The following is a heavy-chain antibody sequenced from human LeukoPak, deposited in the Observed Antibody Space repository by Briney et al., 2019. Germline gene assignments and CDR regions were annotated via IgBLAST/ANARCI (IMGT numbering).Heavy chain of an antibody. J-gene: IGHJ4*02. CDR1: GYTFTGYY. CDR2: INPNSGGT. D-gene: IGHD2-2*02. V-gene: IGHV1-2*02. Sequence: ASVKVSCKASGYTFTGYYMYWVRQAPGQGLEWMGWINPNSGGTNYAQKFQGRVTMTRDTSISTAYTELSRLRSDDTTVYYCARAHKERLAAIRVPFDYGGQGTLVTVSA. CDR3: ARAHKERLAAIRVPFDY.